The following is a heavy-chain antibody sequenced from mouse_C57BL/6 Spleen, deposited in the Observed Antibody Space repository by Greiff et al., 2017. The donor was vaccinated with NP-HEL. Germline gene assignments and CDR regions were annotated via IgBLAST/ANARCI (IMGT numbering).Heavy chain of an antibody. CDR2: IDPEDGET. J-gene: IGHJ4*01. Sequence: EVQLQESGAELVKPGASVKLSCTASGFNIKDYYMHWVKQRTEQGLEWIGRIDPEDGETKYAPKFQGKATITADTSSNTAYLQLSSLTSEDTAVYYCARANNDDYDRYAMDYWGQGTSVTVSS. CDR3: ARANNDDYDRYAMDY. CDR1: GFNIKDYY. V-gene: IGHV14-2*01. D-gene: IGHD2-4*01.